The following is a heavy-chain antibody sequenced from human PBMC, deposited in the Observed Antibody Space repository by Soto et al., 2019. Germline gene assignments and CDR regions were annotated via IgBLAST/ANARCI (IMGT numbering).Heavy chain of an antibody. CDR2: IYYSGST. CDR3: ARVRAMATDY. J-gene: IGHJ4*02. CDR1: GGSISSGYYY. V-gene: IGHV4-30-4*01. D-gene: IGHD5-18*01. Sequence: SETLSLTCTVSGGSISSGYYYWSWIRQPPGKGLEWIGYIYYSGSTYYNPSLKSRVTISVDRSKNQFSLKLSSVTAADTAVYYCARVRAMATDYRGQGTLVTVSS.